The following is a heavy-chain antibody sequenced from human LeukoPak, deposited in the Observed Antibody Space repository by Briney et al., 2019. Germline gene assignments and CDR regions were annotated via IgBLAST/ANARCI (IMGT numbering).Heavy chain of an antibody. V-gene: IGHV4-39*01. CDR2: IYYSGST. J-gene: IGHJ4*02. D-gene: IGHD3-22*01. Sequence: PSETLSLTCTVSGGSISSSSYYWGWIRQPPGKGLEWIGSIYYSGSTYYNPSLKSRVTISVDTSKNQFSLKLSSVTAADTAVYYCVRGYYDSSGYPPTDYWGQGTLVTVSS. CDR1: GGSISSSSYY. CDR3: VRGYYDSSGYPPTDY.